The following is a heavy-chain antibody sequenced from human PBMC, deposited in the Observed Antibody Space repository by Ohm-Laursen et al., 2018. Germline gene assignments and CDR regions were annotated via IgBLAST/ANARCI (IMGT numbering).Heavy chain of an antibody. CDR2: INPSGDST. Sequence: SSVKVSCKASGNTFTSYYIHWVRQAPGQGLGWMGIINPSGDSTNYAQKLQGRVTMTRDTSTSTVYMELSSLRSEDTAVYYCASGTTFDYWGRGTLVTVSS. V-gene: IGHV1-46*04. J-gene: IGHJ4*02. CDR3: ASGTTFDY. CDR1: GNTFTSYY. D-gene: IGHD1-14*01.